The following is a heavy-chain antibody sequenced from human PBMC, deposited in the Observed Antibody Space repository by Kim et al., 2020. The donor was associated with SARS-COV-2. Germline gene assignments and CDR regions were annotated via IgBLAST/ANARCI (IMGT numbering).Heavy chain of an antibody. Sequence: QRLQGRVTMTTDTSRSTAYMELRSLRSDDTAVYYCARVGSSSWSKPTFDYWGQGTLVTVSS. CDR3: ARVGSSSWSKPTFDY. D-gene: IGHD6-13*01. V-gene: IGHV1-18*01. J-gene: IGHJ4*02.